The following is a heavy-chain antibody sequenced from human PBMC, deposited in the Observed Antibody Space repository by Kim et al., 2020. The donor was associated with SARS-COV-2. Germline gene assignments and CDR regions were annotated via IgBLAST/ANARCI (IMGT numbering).Heavy chain of an antibody. CDR1: GGSISSYY. J-gene: IGHJ4*02. D-gene: IGHD3-10*01. V-gene: IGHV4-59*13. CDR3: ARQDGSGSYGGYFDY. CDR2: IYYSGST. Sequence: SETLSLTCTVSGGSISSYYWSWIRQPPGKGLEWIGYIYYSGSTNYNPSLKSRVTISVDTSKNQFSLKLSSVTAADTAVYYCARQDGSGSYGGYFDYWGQGTLVTVSS.